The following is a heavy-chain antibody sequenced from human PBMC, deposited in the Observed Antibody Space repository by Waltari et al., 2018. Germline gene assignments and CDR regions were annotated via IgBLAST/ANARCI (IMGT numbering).Heavy chain of an antibody. CDR1: GGSVGDGCCY. J-gene: IGHJ5*02. CDR2: IYHTGGA. V-gene: IGHV4-61*01. Sequence: QVQLQESGPGLVKPSETLSLTCTVSGGSVGDGCCYLSWIRQSPGKGLEWIGYIYHTGGANYSPYFRSRLTISVDTSKNQVSLKLSSVTAADTAVYYCARARGHLHDTWGQGTLVTVSS. CDR3: ARARGHLHDT. D-gene: IGHD3-10*01.